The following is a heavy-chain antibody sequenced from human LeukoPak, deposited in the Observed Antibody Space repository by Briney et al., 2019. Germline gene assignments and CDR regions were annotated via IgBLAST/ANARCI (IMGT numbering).Heavy chain of an antibody. CDR2: ISAYNGNT. D-gene: IGHD3-22*01. Sequence: ASVKVSCKASGYTFTSYGISWVRQAPGQGLEWMGWISAYNGNTNYAQKLQGRVTMTTDTSTSAAYMELRSLRSDDTAVYYCVRDYYSENWFDPWGQGTLVTVSS. CDR3: VRDYYSENWFDP. J-gene: IGHJ5*02. V-gene: IGHV1-18*01. CDR1: GYTFTSYG.